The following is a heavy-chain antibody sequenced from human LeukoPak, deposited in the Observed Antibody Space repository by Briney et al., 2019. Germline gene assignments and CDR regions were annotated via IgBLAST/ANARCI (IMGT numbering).Heavy chain of an antibody. CDR3: ARELARSFQVMGY. D-gene: IGHD3-16*01. V-gene: IGHV3-66*01. CDR2: IYSGGST. Sequence: GGSLRLSCAASEFSVGSNYMTWVRQAPGKGLEWVSLIYSGGSTYYADSVKGRFTISRDNSKNTLYLQMNSLRAEDTAVYYCARELARSFQVMGYWGQGTLVSISS. CDR1: EFSVGSNY. J-gene: IGHJ4*02.